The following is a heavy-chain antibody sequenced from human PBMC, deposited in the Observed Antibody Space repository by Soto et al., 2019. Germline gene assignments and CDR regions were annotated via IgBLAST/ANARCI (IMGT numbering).Heavy chain of an antibody. CDR1: GGSFSGYY. CDR3: ASRSIAARRKDY. V-gene: IGHV4-34*01. CDR2: INHSGST. Sequence: PSETLSLTCAVYGGSFSGYYWSWIRQPPGKGLEWIGEINHSGSTNYNPSLKSRVTISVDTSKNQFSLKLSSVTAADTAVYYCASRSIAARRKDYWGQETLVTVSS. D-gene: IGHD6-6*01. J-gene: IGHJ4*02.